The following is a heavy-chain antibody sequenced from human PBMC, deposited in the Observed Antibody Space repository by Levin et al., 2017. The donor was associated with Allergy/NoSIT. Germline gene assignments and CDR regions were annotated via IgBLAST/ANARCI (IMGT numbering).Heavy chain of an antibody. CDR1: GFAFSSYA. D-gene: IGHD3-22*01. J-gene: IGHJ4*02. CDR3: AKGGYYSDDSRYYQLAKTDDC. CDR2: LLFLFFFL. V-gene: IGHV3-23*01. Sequence: SLRLSCAASGFAFSSYAMNWVRQAPGNLFDVFSFLLFLFFFLSSSSSFEGRFTISRDNSKNTLYLQMNSLRAEDTAVYFCAKGGYYSDDSRYYQLAKTDDCWGQGTLLTVSS.